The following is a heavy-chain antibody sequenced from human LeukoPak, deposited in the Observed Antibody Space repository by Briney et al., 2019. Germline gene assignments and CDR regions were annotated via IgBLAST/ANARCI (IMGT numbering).Heavy chain of an antibody. CDR3: ARQHTSGAVPFDY. CDR1: GYSFTSYW. D-gene: IGHD6-19*01. CDR2: IYPGDSDT. V-gene: IGHV5-51*01. J-gene: IGHJ4*02. Sequence: DSLKISCKGSGYSFTSYWIGWVRQMPGKGLEWMGIIYPGDSDTRYSPSFQGQVTISADKSISTAYLHWSSLKASDTAMYYCARQHTSGAVPFDYWGQGTLVTVSS.